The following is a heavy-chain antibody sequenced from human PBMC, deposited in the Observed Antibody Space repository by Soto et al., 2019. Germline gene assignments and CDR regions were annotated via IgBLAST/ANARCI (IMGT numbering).Heavy chain of an antibody. CDR3: ATTTYSYGWITIDY. Sequence: QVQLVQSGAEVKKPGGSVKVTCKASGYTFTSYGISWVRQAPGQGLEWMGWSNAYNGNTNYAQKLQGRVTMTTDTSTSTAYMELRSLRSDDTAVYYCATTTYSYGWITIDYWGQGTLVTVSS. D-gene: IGHD5-18*01. CDR2: SNAYNGNT. CDR1: GYTFTSYG. J-gene: IGHJ4*02. V-gene: IGHV1-18*01.